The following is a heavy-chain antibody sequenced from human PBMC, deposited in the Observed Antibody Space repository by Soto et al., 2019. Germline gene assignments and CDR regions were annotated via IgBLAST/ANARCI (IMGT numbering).Heavy chain of an antibody. CDR1: GFPFSGYY. Sequence: ASVKVSCKAAGFPFSGYYIHWVRQAPGQGLEWMGWINPNSGGTNYAQKFQGRVTMTRDTSISTAYMELSSLRSDDTAVYYCAMATMIRMVPFDNWGQGTLVTISS. D-gene: IGHD3-22*01. J-gene: IGHJ4*02. CDR3: AMATMIRMVPFDN. CDR2: INPNSGGT. V-gene: IGHV1-2*02.